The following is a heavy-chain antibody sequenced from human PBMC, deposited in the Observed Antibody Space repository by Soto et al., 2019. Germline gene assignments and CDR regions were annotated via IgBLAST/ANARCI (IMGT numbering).Heavy chain of an antibody. CDR2: IKQDGSGK. CDR3: VRGCGRDGCPYYIDV. J-gene: IGHJ6*03. CDR1: GFTFTTYW. Sequence: EVQLVESGGGLVQPGGSLRLSCAGSGFTFTTYWMTWVRQPPGKGLEWVATIKQDGSGKYYVDSVKGRFTISRDNSKNSRFLQMNSLRAVDTAVYNCVRGCGRDGCPYYIDVWGKGTTVTVSS. V-gene: IGHV3-7*01. D-gene: IGHD2-21*01.